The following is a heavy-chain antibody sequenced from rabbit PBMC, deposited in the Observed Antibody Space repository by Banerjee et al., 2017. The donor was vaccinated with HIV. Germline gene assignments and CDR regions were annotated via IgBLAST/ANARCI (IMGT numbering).Heavy chain of an antibody. CDR2: IVSGDDAT. J-gene: IGHJ3*01. Sequence: QSLEESGGDLVKPGASLTLTCTASGFSFSSSYWICWVRQAPGKGREWSACIVSGDDATYYASWAKGRFTISKTSSTTVTLQMTGLTAADTATYFCARDFGGYYRLDLWGQGTLVTVS. V-gene: IGHV1S40*01. CDR3: ARDFGGYYRLDL. CDR1: GFSFSSSYW. D-gene: IGHD1-1*01.